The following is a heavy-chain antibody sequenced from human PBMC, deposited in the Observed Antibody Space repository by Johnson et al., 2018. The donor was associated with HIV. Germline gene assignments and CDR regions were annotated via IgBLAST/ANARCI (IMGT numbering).Heavy chain of an antibody. J-gene: IGHJ3*02. D-gene: IGHD2-15*01. CDR2: ISYDGSNK. Sequence: QVQLVESGGGVVQPGRSLRLSCAASGFTFSSYGLHWVRQAPGKGLEWVAVISYDGSNKYYADSVKGRFTISRDNSKNTLYLQMNSLRAEDTAVYYWARDAARKTRGAFDIWGQGTMVTVSS. V-gene: IGHV3-30*03. CDR1: GFTFSSYG. CDR3: ARDAARKTRGAFDI.